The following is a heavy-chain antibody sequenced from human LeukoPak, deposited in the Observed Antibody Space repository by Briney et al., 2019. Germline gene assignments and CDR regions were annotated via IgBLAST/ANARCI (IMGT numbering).Heavy chain of an antibody. Sequence: SETLSLTCAVYGGSFSAYYWSWIRQPPGKGLEWIGEINHSGSTNYNPSLKSRVTISVDTSKNQFSLKLSSVTAADTAVYYCARRRMRGYYGSGSYYNPNWFDPWGQGTLVTVSS. CDR1: GGSFSAYY. V-gene: IGHV4-34*01. CDR3: ARRRMRGYYGSGSYYNPNWFDP. J-gene: IGHJ5*02. D-gene: IGHD3-10*01. CDR2: INHSGST.